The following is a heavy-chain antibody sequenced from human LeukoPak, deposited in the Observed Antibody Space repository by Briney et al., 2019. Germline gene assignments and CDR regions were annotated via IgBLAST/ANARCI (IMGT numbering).Heavy chain of an antibody. CDR1: GYTFTSYG. V-gene: IGHV1-2*02. CDR3: ARGDYDILTGWPY. Sequence: GASVKVSCKASGYTFTSYGISWVRQAPGQGLEWMGWINPNSGGTNYAQKFQGRVTMTRDTSINTAYMDLSRLRSDDTAVYYCARGDYDILTGWPYWGQGTLVTVSS. J-gene: IGHJ4*02. D-gene: IGHD3-9*01. CDR2: INPNSGGT.